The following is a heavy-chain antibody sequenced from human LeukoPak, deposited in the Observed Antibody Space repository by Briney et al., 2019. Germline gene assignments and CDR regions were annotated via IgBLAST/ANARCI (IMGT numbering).Heavy chain of an antibody. J-gene: IGHJ4*02. D-gene: IGHD5-18*01. CDR1: GGSINSYY. Sequence: ASETLSLTCTVSGGSINSYYWRWLRQPPGRGLEGIGNIYYTWSTNYNPSLKSRVTMSVDTSKNQFSLKLSSVTAADTAVYYCASSDTAMGFDYWGQGTLVTVTA. CDR2: IYYTWST. CDR3: ASSDTAMGFDY. V-gene: IGHV4-59*08.